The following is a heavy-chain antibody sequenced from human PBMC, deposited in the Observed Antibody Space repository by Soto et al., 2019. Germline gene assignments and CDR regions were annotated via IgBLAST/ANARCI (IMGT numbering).Heavy chain of an antibody. J-gene: IGHJ4*02. CDR3: AKPHLRVLEWLLGY. V-gene: IGHV3-30*18. Sequence: QVQLVESGGGVVQPGRSLRLSCAASGFTFSSYGMHWVRQAPGKGLEWVAVISYDGSNKYYADSVEGRFTISRDNSKNTLYLQMNSLRAEDTAVYYCAKPHLRVLEWLLGYWGQGTLVTVS. D-gene: IGHD3-3*01. CDR1: GFTFSSYG. CDR2: ISYDGSNK.